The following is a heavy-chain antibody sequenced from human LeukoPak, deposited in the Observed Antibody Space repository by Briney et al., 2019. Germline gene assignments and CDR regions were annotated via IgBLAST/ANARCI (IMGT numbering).Heavy chain of an antibody. V-gene: IGHV3-23*01. CDR2: IRQSGDIT. CDR1: EFTFSNYV. CDR3: AKVILTRNYYFDY. J-gene: IGHJ4*02. D-gene: IGHD3-9*01. Sequence: GGSLRLSCAASEFTFSNYVMNWVRQAPGKGLEWVSSIRQSGDITYYADSVKGRFTISRDNSKNTLYLQMNSLRAEDTAVYYCAKVILTRNYYFDYWGQGTLVTVSS.